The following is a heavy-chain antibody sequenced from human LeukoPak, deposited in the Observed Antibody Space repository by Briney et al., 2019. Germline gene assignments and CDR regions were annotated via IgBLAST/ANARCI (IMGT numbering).Heavy chain of an antibody. V-gene: IGHV1-18*01. CDR3: ARAMAVGAFTFDY. CDR1: GYTFRSYD. CDR2: ISDYNGKT. D-gene: IGHD1-26*01. J-gene: IGHJ4*02. Sequence: ASVKVSCKGSGYTFRSYDITWVRQAPGQGLQWMGWISDYNGKTKYAPEFQGRVTLTTDTSTNTAYMELRSLRVDDTAVYFCARAMAVGAFTFDYWGQGTLVTVSS.